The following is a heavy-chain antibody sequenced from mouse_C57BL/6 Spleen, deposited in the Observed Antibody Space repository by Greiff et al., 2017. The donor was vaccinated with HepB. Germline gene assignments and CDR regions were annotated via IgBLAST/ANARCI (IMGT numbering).Heavy chain of an antibody. D-gene: IGHD2-5*01. CDR1: GYAFSSSW. CDR2: IYPGDGDT. CDR3: ARSHSNYVLYYYAMDY. V-gene: IGHV1-82*01. J-gene: IGHJ4*01. Sequence: QVQLQQSGPELVKPGASVKISCKASGYAFSSSWMNWVKQRPGKGLEWIGRIYPGDGDTNYNGKFKGKATLTADKSSSTAYMQLSSLTSEDSAVYFCARSHSNYVLYYYAMDYWGQGTSVTVSS.